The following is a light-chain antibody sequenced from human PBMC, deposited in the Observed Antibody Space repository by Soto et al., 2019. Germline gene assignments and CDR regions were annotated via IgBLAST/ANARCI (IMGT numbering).Light chain of an antibody. Sequence: QVNKSPFTVAASTGARVTITCRASQSISRGLAWYQQKPGKAPKLLIDGVSSLTSGVPSRFSGSGSGTEFTLIIIILQPDDVVTYCCQEYKCHPSTFGQGTKVDIK. V-gene: IGKV1-5*01. CDR3: QEYKCHPST. CDR2: GVS. CDR1: QSISRG. J-gene: IGKJ1*01.